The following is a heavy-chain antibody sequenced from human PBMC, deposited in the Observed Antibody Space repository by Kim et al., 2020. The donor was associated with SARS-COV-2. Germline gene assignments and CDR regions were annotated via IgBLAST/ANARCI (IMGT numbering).Heavy chain of an antibody. V-gene: IGHV5-51*01. CDR3: ATRSTTANYYYYGMDV. CDR2: IYPGDSDT. J-gene: IGHJ6*02. CDR1: GYSFTSYW. Sequence: GESLKISCKGSGYSFTSYWIGWVRQMPGKGLEWMGIIYPGDSDTRYSPSFQGQVTISADKSISTAYLQWSSLKASDTAMYYCATRSTTANYYYYGMDVWGQGTTVTVSS. D-gene: IGHD1-1*01.